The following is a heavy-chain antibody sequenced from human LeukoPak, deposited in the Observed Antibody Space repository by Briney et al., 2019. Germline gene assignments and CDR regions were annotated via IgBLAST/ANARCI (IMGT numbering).Heavy chain of an antibody. D-gene: IGHD6-19*01. CDR2: TYPGGSDT. J-gene: IGHJ4*02. V-gene: IGHV5-51*01. Sequence: GESLKISCEGSGYSFTTYWIGWVRPMPGKGLEWMGITYPGGSDTKYSPSFQGQVTISVDKSISTAYLQWTSLKASDTAIYYCARHVASSGWAHFDYWGQGTLVTVSS. CDR3: ARHVASSGWAHFDY. CDR1: GYSFTTYW.